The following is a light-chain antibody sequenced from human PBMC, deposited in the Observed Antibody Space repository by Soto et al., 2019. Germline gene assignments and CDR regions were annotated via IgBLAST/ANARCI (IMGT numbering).Light chain of an antibody. CDR3: QKYNSAPT. J-gene: IGKJ1*01. Sequence: DIQMTQSPSTLSASVGDRVTLTGRASQSISSWLAWYQQKPGKVPKLLIYAASTLQSGVPSRFSGSGSGTDFTLTISSLQPEDVATYYCQKYNSAPTFGQGTKVDIK. V-gene: IGKV1-27*01. CDR1: QSISSW. CDR2: AAS.